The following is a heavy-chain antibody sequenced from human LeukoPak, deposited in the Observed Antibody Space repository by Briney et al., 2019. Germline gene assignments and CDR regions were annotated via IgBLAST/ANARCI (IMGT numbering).Heavy chain of an antibody. V-gene: IGHV4-30-4*08. CDR2: IYHSGNT. Sequence: PSQTLSLTCTVSGGSISSGDYYWSWIRQPPGKGLEWIGYIYHSGNTYYNPSLKSRLTISVDTPRNQFSLKLRSVTAADTAVYYCARGGTRITIVGVVINYFDYWGQGTLVTVSS. CDR1: GGSISSGDYY. J-gene: IGHJ4*02. CDR3: ARGGTRITIVGVVINYFDY. D-gene: IGHD3-3*01.